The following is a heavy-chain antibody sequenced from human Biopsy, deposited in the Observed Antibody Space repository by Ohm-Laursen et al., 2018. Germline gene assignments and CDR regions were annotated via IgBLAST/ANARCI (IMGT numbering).Heavy chain of an antibody. CDR2: VYYSGTT. Sequence: SETLSLTCTVSGGSISSDWWSWIRQTPGKGPEWIGYVYYSGTTTYNPSLRSRVTISVDTSMNQISLRLQSVTAADTAIYYCTRATSSTGWPYYYFYGMDIWGQGTTVTVSS. D-gene: IGHD2-2*01. CDR3: TRATSSTGWPYYYFYGMDI. V-gene: IGHV4-59*01. J-gene: IGHJ6*02. CDR1: GGSISSDW.